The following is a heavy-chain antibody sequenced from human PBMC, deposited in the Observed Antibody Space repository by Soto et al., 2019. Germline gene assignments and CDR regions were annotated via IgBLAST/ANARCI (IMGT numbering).Heavy chain of an antibody. CDR3: ARHEATYYNFYGMDV. Sequence: GESLKISCKSYGYSSTTYWIAWVRQMPGKGLEWMGSIHPGESDTRYSPSFQGQVTISADRSITTAYLQWSSLKASDTAMYYCARHEATYYNFYGMDVWGQGTTVTVSS. V-gene: IGHV5-51*01. CDR2: IHPGESDT. CDR1: GYSSTTYW. J-gene: IGHJ6*02.